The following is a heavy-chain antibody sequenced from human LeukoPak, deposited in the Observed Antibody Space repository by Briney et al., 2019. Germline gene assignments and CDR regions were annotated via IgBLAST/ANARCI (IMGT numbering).Heavy chain of an antibody. V-gene: IGHV1-18*01. CDR1: GGTFSSYA. D-gene: IGHD6-6*01. CDR3: ARHSSSSYYYYYYMDV. J-gene: IGHJ6*03. CDR2: ISAYNGNT. Sequence: ASVKVSCKASGGTFSSYAISTVRQAPGQGLEWMGWISAYNGNTNYAQKLQGRVTMTTDTSPSTAYMELRSLRSDDAAVYYCARHSSSSYYYYYYMDVWGKGTTVTVSS.